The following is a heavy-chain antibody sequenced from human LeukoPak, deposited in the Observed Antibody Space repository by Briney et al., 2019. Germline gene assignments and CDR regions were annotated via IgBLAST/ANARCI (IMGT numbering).Heavy chain of an antibody. CDR3: AKDKASGSGSYYKQLDY. J-gene: IGHJ4*02. Sequence: GGSLRLSCAASGFTFYDYAMHWVRQAPGKGLEWVSGISWNSGSIGYADSVKGRFTISRHNAKNSLYLQMNSLRAEDTALYYCAKDKASGSGSYYKQLDYWGQGTLVTVSS. CDR1: GFTFYDYA. V-gene: IGHV3-9*01. D-gene: IGHD3-10*01. CDR2: ISWNSGSI.